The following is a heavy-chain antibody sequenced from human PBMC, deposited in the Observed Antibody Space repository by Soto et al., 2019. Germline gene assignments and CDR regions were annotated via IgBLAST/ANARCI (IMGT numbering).Heavy chain of an antibody. CDR2: INQDGSEK. D-gene: IGHD2-15*01. V-gene: IGHV3-7*03. CDR3: ARYVGEI. J-gene: IGHJ3*02. Sequence: EAQLVESGGALVQPGGSLRLSCAASGFTFSNYYMSWFRQAPGKGLQWEASINQDGSEKYSVDSVKGRFTISRDNGKNSVYLQMNSLRVEDTAVYYCARYVGEIWGHGTKVTVSS. CDR1: GFTFSNYY.